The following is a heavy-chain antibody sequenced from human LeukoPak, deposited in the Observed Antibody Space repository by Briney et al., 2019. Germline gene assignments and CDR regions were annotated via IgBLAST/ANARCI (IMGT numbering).Heavy chain of an antibody. V-gene: IGHV4-59*12. Sequence: SETLSLTCTVSGGSISSDYWSWIRQPPGKGLEWGGFIDYSGSTNYNPSLTSRGTISVDTSKNQFSLKLSSVTAADTAAYYCARERVVISLPSGMDVWGQGTTVTVSS. CDR2: IDYSGST. CDR3: ARERVVISLPSGMDV. D-gene: IGHD3-3*01. CDR1: GGSISSDY. J-gene: IGHJ6*02.